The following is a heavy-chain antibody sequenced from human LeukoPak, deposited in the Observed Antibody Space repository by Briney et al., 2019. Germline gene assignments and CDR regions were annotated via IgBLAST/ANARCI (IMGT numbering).Heavy chain of an antibody. CDR1: GGSISGSSHY. CDR2: IYYTGST. CDR3: ARFDYSSSSYYFDY. V-gene: IGHV4-39*07. J-gene: IGHJ4*02. Sequence: SETLSLTCTVSGGSISGSSHYWGWIRQPPGKGLEWIGTIYYTGSTYYNPSLKSRVTISVDTSNNQFSLNLTSVTAADTAVYYCARFDYSSSSYYFDYWGQGTLVTVSS. D-gene: IGHD6-6*01.